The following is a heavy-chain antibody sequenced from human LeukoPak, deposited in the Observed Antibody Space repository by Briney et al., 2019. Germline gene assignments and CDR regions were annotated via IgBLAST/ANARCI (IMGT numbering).Heavy chain of an antibody. CDR2: IYYSGST. D-gene: IGHD7-27*01. CDR1: GGSISSYY. J-gene: IGHJ4*02. V-gene: IGHV4-59*08. Sequence: SETLSLTCSVSGGSISSYYWSWIRQPPGKGLEWIEYIYYSGSTNYNPSLKSRVTISVDTSKNQFSLKLSSVTAADTAVYYCASSTGDLNYFDYWGQGTLVTVSS. CDR3: ASSTGDLNYFDY.